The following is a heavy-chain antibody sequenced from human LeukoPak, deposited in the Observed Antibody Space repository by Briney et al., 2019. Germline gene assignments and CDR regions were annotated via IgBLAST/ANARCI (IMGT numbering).Heavy chain of an antibody. CDR3: ARDFRNKGMDV. V-gene: IGHV4-31*03. CDR2: IYYSGST. Sequence: PSQTLSLTCTVSGGSISSGGYYWSWIRQHPGKGLEWIGYIYYSGSTYYNPSLKSRVTISVDTSKNLFSLNLSSVTAADTAVYYCARDFRNKGMDVWGQGTTVTVSS. CDR1: GGSISSGGYY. D-gene: IGHD2/OR15-2a*01. J-gene: IGHJ6*02.